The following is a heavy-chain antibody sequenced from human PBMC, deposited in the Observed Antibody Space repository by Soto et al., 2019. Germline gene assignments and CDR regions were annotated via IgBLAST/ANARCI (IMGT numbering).Heavy chain of an antibody. CDR3: ARGWGYDSNDYYYAY. CDR1: GGTFSRHA. Sequence: QVHLVQSGAEVKNPGASVKLYCKASGGTFSRHAISWVRQAPGQGLEWMGGIIPIFGTANHAQKFQGRVTIIADESTSTVYMELSSLRSEDTAMYYCARGWGYDSNDYYYAYWGQGTLVIVSS. CDR2: IIPIFGTA. J-gene: IGHJ4*02. D-gene: IGHD3-22*01. V-gene: IGHV1-69*13.